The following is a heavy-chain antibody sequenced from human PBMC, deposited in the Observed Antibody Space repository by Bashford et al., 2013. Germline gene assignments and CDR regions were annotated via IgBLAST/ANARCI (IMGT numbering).Heavy chain of an antibody. CDR3: ASSLTGDYDFWSGYSXLGFDY. J-gene: IGHJ4*02. V-gene: IGHV4-39*01. CDR2: IYYSGST. CDR1: GGSITSSSYY. Sequence: SETLSLTCTVSGGSITSSSYYWGWIRQPPGKGLEWIGSIYYSGSTYYNPSLKSRVTIPVDTSKNQFSLKLSSVTAADTAVYYCASSLTGDYDFWSGYSXLGFDYVGPGNPGHRLL. D-gene: IGHD3-3*01.